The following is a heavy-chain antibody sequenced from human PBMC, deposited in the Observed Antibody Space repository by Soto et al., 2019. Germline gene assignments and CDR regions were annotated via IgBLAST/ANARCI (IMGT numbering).Heavy chain of an antibody. CDR2: IYYSGST. V-gene: IGHV4-59*01. CDR1: GGSISAYY. Sequence: LSLTCTFSGGSISAYYWIWIRQPPLKGLEWIGHIYYSGSTNYSPSLKSRVTISIDTSKRQFSLKLRSVTAADTAVYYCARVGSGSYYDFNWFDPWGQGKVVTVSS. D-gene: IGHD1-26*01. J-gene: IGHJ5*02. CDR3: ARVGSGSYYDFNWFDP.